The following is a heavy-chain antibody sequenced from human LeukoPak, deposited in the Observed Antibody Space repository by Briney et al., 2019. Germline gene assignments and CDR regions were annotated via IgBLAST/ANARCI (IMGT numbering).Heavy chain of an antibody. J-gene: IGHJ4*02. CDR1: GGSISSSSYY. V-gene: IGHV4-39*07. CDR2: INHSGST. CDR3: AKMGSSYQLPDY. Sequence: SETLSLTCTVSGGSISSSSYYWGWIRQPPGKGLEWIGEINHSGSTNYNPSLKSRVTISVDTSKNQFSLKLSSVTAADTAVYYCAKMGSSYQLPDYWGQGTLVTVSS. D-gene: IGHD2-2*01.